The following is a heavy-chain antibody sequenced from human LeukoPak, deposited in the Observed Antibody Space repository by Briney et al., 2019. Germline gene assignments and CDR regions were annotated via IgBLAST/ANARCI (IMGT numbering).Heavy chain of an antibody. J-gene: IGHJ5*02. CDR1: GGSISSYY. CDR3: ARCVGATLPWFDP. D-gene: IGHD1-26*01. CDR2: IYYSGST. Sequence: SETLSLTCTVSGGSISSYYWSWIRQPPGKGLEWIGYIYYSGSTNYNPSLKSRVTISVDMSKNQFSLRLSSVTAADTAVYYCARCVGATLPWFDPWGQGTLVTVSS. V-gene: IGHV4-59*01.